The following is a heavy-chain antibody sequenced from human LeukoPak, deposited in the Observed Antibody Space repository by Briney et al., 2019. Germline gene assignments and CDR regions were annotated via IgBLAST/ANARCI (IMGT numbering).Heavy chain of an antibody. CDR1: GFRVSDYS. CDR2: IRDSGEA. D-gene: IGHD3/OR15-3a*01. CDR3: ARDRAALQDWVEFDP. J-gene: IGHJ5*02. V-gene: IGHV3-66*03. Sequence: GGSLRLSCAVSGFRVSDYSMSWVRQAPGKGLEWVGLIRDSGEAFYADFVRGRFAISRDESENTLYLQMHSLRVEHTAVYFCARDRAALQDWVEFDPWGQGTPVIVSS.